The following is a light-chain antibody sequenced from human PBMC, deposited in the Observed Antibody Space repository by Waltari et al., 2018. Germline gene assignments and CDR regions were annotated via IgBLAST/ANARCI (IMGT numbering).Light chain of an antibody. V-gene: IGLV2-14*03. J-gene: IGLJ1*01. CDR2: DVT. CDR3: SSYTNSGTYV. Sequence: QSALTQAASVSGSPGQSTTISCTAATSDVGGYKSVSWYQQHPAKAPKVMISDVTNRPSGVSNRFSGSKSGNTASLTISGLQAEDEADYYCSSYTNSGTYVFGTGTKVTVL. CDR1: TSDVGGYKS.